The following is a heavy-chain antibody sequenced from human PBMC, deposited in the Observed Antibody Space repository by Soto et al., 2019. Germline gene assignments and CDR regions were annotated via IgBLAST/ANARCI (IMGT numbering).Heavy chain of an antibody. V-gene: IGHV1-69*06. D-gene: IGHD3-22*01. CDR2: IIPFSGTA. J-gene: IGHJ5*02. Sequence: QVQLVQSGAEVKKPGSSVKVPCKASEDTLSSYAISWVRQAPGQGLEWMGGIIPFSGTANYAQKFQGRVTITADKSTSTAYMELSSLRSEDTAVYYCVREGYYDSSGYYPGWFDPWGQGTLVTVSS. CDR1: EDTLSSYA. CDR3: VREGYYDSSGYYPGWFDP.